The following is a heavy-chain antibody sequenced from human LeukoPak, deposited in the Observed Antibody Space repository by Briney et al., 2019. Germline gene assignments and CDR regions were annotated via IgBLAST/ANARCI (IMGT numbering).Heavy chain of an antibody. Sequence: PGGSLRLSCAASGFNVSSSYMSWVRQAPGKGLEWVSVIYSDGSTYYADSVKARFTISRNNSKNTVYLQMNSLRAEDTAVYYCASTRAVIVPAAIYYYGMDVWGQGTTVTVSS. D-gene: IGHD2-2*02. CDR1: GFNVSSSY. V-gene: IGHV3-66*01. CDR2: IYSDGST. J-gene: IGHJ6*02. CDR3: ASTRAVIVPAAIYYYGMDV.